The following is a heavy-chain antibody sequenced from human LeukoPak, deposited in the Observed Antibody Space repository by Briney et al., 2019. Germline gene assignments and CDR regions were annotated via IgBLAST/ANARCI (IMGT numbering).Heavy chain of an antibody. CDR3: ARTIRYCSSTSCYTRWFDP. Sequence: PSETLCLSCAVSGGSFSGYYWSWIRQPPGKGLEWIGEINHSGSTNYNPSLKSRVTISVDTSKNQFSLKLSSVTAADTAVYYCARTIRYCSSTSCYTRWFDPWGQGTLVTVSS. CDR2: INHSGST. J-gene: IGHJ5*02. V-gene: IGHV4-34*01. CDR1: GGSFSGYY. D-gene: IGHD2-2*02.